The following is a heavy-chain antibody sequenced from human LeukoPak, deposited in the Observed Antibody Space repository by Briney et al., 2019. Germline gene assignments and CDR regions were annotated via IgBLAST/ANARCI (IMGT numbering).Heavy chain of an antibody. V-gene: IGHV3-23*01. CDR1: GFTFSSYA. J-gene: IGHJ6*02. CDR2: VSGSGGTT. CDR3: TRDHGLDV. Sequence: GGSLRLSCAASGFTFSSYAMGWVRQAPGKGLEWVSAVSGSGGTTHYADSVKGRFTISRDNAKNMLYLEMNSLRVEDTAVYFCTRDHGLDVWGQGTTVTVSS.